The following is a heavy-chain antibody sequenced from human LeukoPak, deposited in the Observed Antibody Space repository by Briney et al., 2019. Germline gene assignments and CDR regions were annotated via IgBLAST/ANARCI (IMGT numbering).Heavy chain of an antibody. CDR2: IYSGGST. V-gene: IGHV3-53*01. CDR3: ARQDRYRYYYDSSGHISH. CDR1: GFTVSSNY. D-gene: IGHD3-22*01. Sequence: GGSLRLSCAASGFTVSSNYMSWVRQAPGKGLQWVSVIYSGGSTYYADSVTGRFTISRDNSKNTLYLQMNSLRAEDTAVYYCARQDRYRYYYDSSGHISHWGQGTLVTVSS. J-gene: IGHJ1*01.